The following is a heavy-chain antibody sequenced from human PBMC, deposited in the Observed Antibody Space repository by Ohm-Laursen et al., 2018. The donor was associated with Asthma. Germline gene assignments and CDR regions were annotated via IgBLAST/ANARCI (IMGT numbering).Heavy chain of an antibody. CDR3: ARDCYDSSGLSDY. J-gene: IGHJ4*02. CDR1: VFTFISYS. CDR2: ISSSSSYI. V-gene: IGHV3-21*01. Sequence: SLRLSCTASVFTFISYSRNWVRQAPGKGLEWVSSISSSSSYIYYADSVNGRFTISRDNAKNSLYLQMNSLRAEDTAVYYCARDCYDSSGLSDYWGQGTLVTVSS. D-gene: IGHD3-22*01.